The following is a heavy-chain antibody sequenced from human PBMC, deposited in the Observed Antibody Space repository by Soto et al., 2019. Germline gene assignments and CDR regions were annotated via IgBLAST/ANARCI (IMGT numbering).Heavy chain of an antibody. D-gene: IGHD2-21*02. CDR3: AGGGHVVVVTAALDS. CDR2: VNPSGGHT. Sequence: QVQLMQSGAEVKKPGASVKVSCKASGDTFTDYYIHWVRQAPGQGLEWMGTVNPSGGHTTYAQHFLGRVTMNREKSTSTSDMELTSLRWDDRAVYYCAGGGHVVVVTAALDSWGQGSLVTVSS. J-gene: IGHJ4*02. V-gene: IGHV1-46*01. CDR1: GDTFTDYY.